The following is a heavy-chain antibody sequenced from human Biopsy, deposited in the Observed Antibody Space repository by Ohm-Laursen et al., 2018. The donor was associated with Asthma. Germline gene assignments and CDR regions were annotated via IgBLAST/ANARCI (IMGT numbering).Heavy chain of an antibody. J-gene: IGHJ2*01. CDR2: IDPNSGGT. V-gene: IGHV1-2*06. D-gene: IGHD7-27*01. Sequence: GASVKVSCKASGYPFTDYYVHWVRQAPGQGLEWMGRIDPNSGGTNYAQKFLGRVTMTRDTSVNTAFMVLSRLRSDDTAVYYCAKDINWDIRYFDLWGRGTLVTVSS. CDR1: GYPFTDYY. CDR3: AKDINWDIRYFDL.